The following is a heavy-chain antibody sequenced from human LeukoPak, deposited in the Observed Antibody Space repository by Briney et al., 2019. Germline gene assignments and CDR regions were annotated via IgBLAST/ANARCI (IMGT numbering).Heavy chain of an antibody. CDR2: TSSDGRNK. CDR3: ARDLTPVVRGVIEIHYYYGMDV. J-gene: IGHJ6*02. V-gene: IGHV3-30*03. D-gene: IGHD3-10*01. CDR1: GFIFDSYA. Sequence: PGGSLRLSCSASGFIFDSYAMHWVRQAPGKGLEWVAITSSDGRNKYHIESVKGRFSISRDDSKNTVYLQMNSLRPEDTAVYYCARDLTPVVRGVIEIHYYYGMDVWGQGTTVTVSS.